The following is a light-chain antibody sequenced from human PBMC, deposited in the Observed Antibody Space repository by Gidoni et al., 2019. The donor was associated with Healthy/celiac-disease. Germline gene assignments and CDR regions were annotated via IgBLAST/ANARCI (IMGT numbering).Light chain of an antibody. V-gene: IGKV2-28*01. CDR1: RSLLHSNGYNY. CDR3: MQALQTPYS. Sequence: DIVMTQSPLSLPVTPGEPASISCRSSRSLLHSNGYNYLDWYLQKPGQSPQLLIYWGSNRASGVPDRFSGSGSGTDFTLKISRVEAEDVGVYYCMQALQTPYSFGQGTKLEIK. CDR2: WGS. J-gene: IGKJ2*03.